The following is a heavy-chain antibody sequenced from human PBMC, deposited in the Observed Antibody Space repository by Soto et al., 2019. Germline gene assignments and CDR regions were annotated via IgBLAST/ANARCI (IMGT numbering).Heavy chain of an antibody. CDR2: IYPGDSDT. CDR1: GYSFTSYW. J-gene: IGHJ4*02. V-gene: IGHV5-51*01. CDR3: ARLQDYDRSGYLYFDY. D-gene: IGHD3-22*01. Sequence: PGESLKISRKGSGYSFTSYWIGWVRQIPWKGLEWMGIIYPGDSDTRYSPSFQGQVTISADKSISTAYLQWSSLKAPDTAMYYCARLQDYDRSGYLYFDYWGKGTLVTVSS.